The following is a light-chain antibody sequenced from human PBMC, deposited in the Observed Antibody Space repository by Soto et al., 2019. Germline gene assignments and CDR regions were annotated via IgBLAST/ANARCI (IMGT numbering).Light chain of an antibody. CDR3: CSYAGSRV. CDR2: EGS. Sequence: QSVLTQPASVSGSPGQSITISCTGTSSDVGSYNLVSWYQQHPGKATKLMIYEGSKRPSGVSNRFSGSKSGNTASLTTSGLQAEDEADYYCCSYAGSRVFGTGTKVTVL. J-gene: IGLJ1*01. V-gene: IGLV2-23*01. CDR1: SSDVGSYNL.